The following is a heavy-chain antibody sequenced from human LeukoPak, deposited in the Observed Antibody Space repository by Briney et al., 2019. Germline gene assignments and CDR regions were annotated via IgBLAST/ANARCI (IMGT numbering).Heavy chain of an antibody. CDR3: ARGPDLTALN. Sequence: SETLSLTCTVSGGSISSYYWNWIRQPPGKGLEYIGYIYYSGSTNYNPSLKSRVTISVDTSKNQFSLKLSSVTAADTAVYYCARGPDLTALNWGQGTLVTVS. J-gene: IGHJ4*02. D-gene: IGHD3-9*01. CDR2: IYYSGST. CDR1: GGSISSYY. V-gene: IGHV4-59*01.